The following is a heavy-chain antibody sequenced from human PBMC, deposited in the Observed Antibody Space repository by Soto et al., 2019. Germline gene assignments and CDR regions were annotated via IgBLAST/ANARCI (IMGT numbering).Heavy chain of an antibody. D-gene: IGHD3-3*01. CDR1: GYTFTSYA. CDR3: ARDRVFLPRRTHSFYYSYMAV. V-gene: IGHV1-3*01. Sequence: ASVKVSCKASGYTFTSYAMHWVRQAPGQRLEWMGWINAGNGNTKYSRKFQGRVTITRDTSASTAYMELSSLRSEDTAVYYCARDRVFLPRRTHSFYYSYMAVWGKGTTVPVSS. CDR2: INAGNGNT. J-gene: IGHJ6*03.